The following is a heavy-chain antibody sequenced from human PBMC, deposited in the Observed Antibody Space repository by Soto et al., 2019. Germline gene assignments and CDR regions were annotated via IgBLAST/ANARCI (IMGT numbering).Heavy chain of an antibody. CDR3: ARDWTATGAFDI. J-gene: IGHJ3*02. CDR1: GGSIISGDYY. Sequence: PSETLSLTCTVSGGSIISGDYYWRWIRQPPGKGLEWIGYIYYSGSTYYNPSLKSRVTISVDTSKNQFSLKLSSVTAADTAVYYCARDWTATGAFDIWGQGTMVTVSS. V-gene: IGHV4-30-4*01. CDR2: IYYSGST. D-gene: IGHD3-3*01.